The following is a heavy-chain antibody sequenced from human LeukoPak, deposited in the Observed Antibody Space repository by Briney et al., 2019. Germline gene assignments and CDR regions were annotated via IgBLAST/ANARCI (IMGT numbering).Heavy chain of an antibody. CDR3: VRDHYYNSSGYTFGY. V-gene: IGHV4-61*09. CDR1: GGSISSGSYY. CDR2: IYSSGST. J-gene: IGHJ4*02. D-gene: IGHD3-22*01. Sequence: PSQTLSLTCTVSGGSISSGSYYWSWIRQPAGKGLEWIGYIYSSGSTNYNPSLKGRVTISVDTSKNQFSLKLSSVTAADTAVYYCVRDHYYNSSGYTFGYWGQGTLVTVSS.